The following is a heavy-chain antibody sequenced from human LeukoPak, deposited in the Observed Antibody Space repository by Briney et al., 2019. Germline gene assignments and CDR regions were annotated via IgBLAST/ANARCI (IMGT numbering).Heavy chain of an antibody. CDR1: GFTFSSYG. V-gene: IGHV3-30*02. CDR3: AKPVITEFDY. D-gene: IGHD2-21*01. J-gene: IGHJ4*02. Sequence: GGSLRFSGVASGFTFSSYGMHWDRQAPGKGLEWVAFLRYDGSNEYYADSVKGRFTISRDNSTNTLSLQMNRSRATDTAGHYCAKPVITEFDYWGQGTPVTVSS. CDR2: LRYDGSNE.